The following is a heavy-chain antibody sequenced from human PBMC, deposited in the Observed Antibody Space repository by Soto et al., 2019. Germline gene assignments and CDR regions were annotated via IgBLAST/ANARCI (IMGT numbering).Heavy chain of an antibody. CDR1: GGSISSSHF. J-gene: IGHJ4*02. CDR3: ARSFGWYAIDY. D-gene: IGHD6-19*01. V-gene: IGHV4-4*02. CDR2: ISHSGSV. Sequence: QVLLQESGPGLVQPSGTLSLSCAVSGGSISSSHFWGWVRQPPGKGLEWVGDISHSGSVNYNQSLKSRVTMSIDKSKNQFSLKLNSVTAADTAVYYCARSFGWYAIDYWGQGTLVIVSS.